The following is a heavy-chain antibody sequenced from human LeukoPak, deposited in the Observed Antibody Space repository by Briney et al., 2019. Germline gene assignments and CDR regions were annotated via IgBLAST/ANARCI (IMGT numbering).Heavy chain of an antibody. D-gene: IGHD4-11*01. Sequence: GASVKVSCKASGYTFTNFDINWVRQATGQGLEWMGWMNPKTGNTGPAQKLQGRVTITGNTSISTAYMELSSLRSEDTAVYYCVRIDYSNASDIWGQGTMVTVSS. J-gene: IGHJ3*02. CDR3: VRIDYSNASDI. CDR2: MNPKTGNT. V-gene: IGHV1-8*01. CDR1: GYTFTNFD.